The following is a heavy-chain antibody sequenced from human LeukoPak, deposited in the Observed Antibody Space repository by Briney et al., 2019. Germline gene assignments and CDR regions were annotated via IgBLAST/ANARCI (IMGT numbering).Heavy chain of an antibody. CDR2: TYHSGST. CDR1: GGSFSGYY. J-gene: IGHJ4*02. Sequence: SETLSLTCAVYGGSFSGYYWSWIRQSPGKGLEWIGETYHSGSTNYNPSLKSRVTMSVDTSKNQFSLKLSSVTAVDTAVYYCARRRGNSIGYYFDYWGQGTLVTVSS. V-gene: IGHV4-34*01. D-gene: IGHD4-23*01. CDR3: ARRRGNSIGYYFDY.